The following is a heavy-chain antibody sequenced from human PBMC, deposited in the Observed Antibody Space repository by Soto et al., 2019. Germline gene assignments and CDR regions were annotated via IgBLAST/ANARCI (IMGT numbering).Heavy chain of an antibody. V-gene: IGHV3-30*18. D-gene: IGHD2-8*01. J-gene: IGHJ6*02. CDR1: EFIFSSYA. CDR3: AKDQSTNSRSYHALDV. Sequence: QVQLVESGGGVVQPGESLGLSCAASEFIFSSYAMHWVRQAPGKGLEWVAVVSNDGSNKYYADSVKGRFTISRDNSKNTLNLQMNSLRAEDTAVYYCAKDQSTNSRSYHALDVWGQGTTVTVSS. CDR2: VSNDGSNK.